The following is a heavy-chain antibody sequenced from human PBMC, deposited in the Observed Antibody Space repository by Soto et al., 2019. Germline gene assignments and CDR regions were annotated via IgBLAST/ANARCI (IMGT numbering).Heavy chain of an antibody. D-gene: IGHD1-26*01. Sequence: DVRLVESGGGFIQPGGSLRLSCAASGISFEEYEMNWVRQAPGQGLEWVSYINQYGKITYYADSLKGRFTVSRDDAKNSLLLQMDGLRAEDTALYYCARAAWSDEGWDQWGQGILVTVSS. CDR2: INQYGKIT. CDR1: GISFEEYE. J-gene: IGHJ4*02. CDR3: ARAAWSDEGWDQ. V-gene: IGHV3-48*03.